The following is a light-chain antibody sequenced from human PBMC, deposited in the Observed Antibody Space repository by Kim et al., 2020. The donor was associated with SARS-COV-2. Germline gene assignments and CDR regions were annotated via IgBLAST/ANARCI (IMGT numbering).Light chain of an antibody. CDR2: QDT. V-gene: IGLV3-1*01. J-gene: IGLJ2*01. CDR3: QEWGSSTAI. Sequence: SYELTQPTSVSVSPGQTASITCSGDKLGDKYTYWYQQKPGQSPVLVIYQDTKRPSGIPERFSGSNSGNTATLTISGTQAMDEADYYCQEWGSSTAIFGGGTQLTVL. CDR1: KLGDKY.